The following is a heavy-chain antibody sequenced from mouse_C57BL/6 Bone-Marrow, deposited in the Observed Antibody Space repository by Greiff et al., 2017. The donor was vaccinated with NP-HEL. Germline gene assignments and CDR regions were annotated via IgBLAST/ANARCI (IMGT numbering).Heavy chain of an antibody. J-gene: IGHJ1*03. CDR1: GFNIKDYY. Sequence: EVKLQESGAELVKPGASVKLSCTASGFNIKDYYMHWVKQRTEQGLEWIGRIDPEDGETKYAPKFQGKATITADTSSNTAYLQLSSLTSEDTAVYYCASPTMVKRWYFDVWGTGTMVTVSS. D-gene: IGHD2-2*01. CDR3: ASPTMVKRWYFDV. CDR2: IDPEDGET. V-gene: IGHV14-2*01.